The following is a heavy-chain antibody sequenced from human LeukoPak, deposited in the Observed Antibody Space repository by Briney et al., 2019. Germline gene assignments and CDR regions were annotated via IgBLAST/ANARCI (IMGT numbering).Heavy chain of an antibody. J-gene: IGHJ4*02. CDR2: FDPEEAKM. V-gene: IGHV1-24*01. CDR3: TTRSGDFWSGFVN. D-gene: IGHD3-3*01. Sequence: ASVTVSCKVSGKSLSELSIQWVRQAPGKGLECMGGFDPEEAKMVYAQNFQGRVTVTEDTSTQTAYMELSGLTSDDTAVYYCTTRSGDFWSGFVNWGQGTLVTVSS. CDR1: GKSLSELS.